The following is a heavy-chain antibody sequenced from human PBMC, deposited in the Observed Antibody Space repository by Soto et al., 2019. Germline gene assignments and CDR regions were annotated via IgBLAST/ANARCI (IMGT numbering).Heavy chain of an antibody. CDR1: GGSISSSSYY. V-gene: IGHV4-39*01. CDR2: IYYSGST. J-gene: IGHJ4*02. Sequence: SETLSLTCTVSGGSISSSSYYWGWIRQPPGKGLEWIGSIYYSGSTYYNPSLKSRVTISVDTSKNQFSLKLSSVTAADTAVYYCARLQAVATVPVDYWGQGTLVTVSS. D-gene: IGHD5-12*01. CDR3: ARLQAVATVPVDY.